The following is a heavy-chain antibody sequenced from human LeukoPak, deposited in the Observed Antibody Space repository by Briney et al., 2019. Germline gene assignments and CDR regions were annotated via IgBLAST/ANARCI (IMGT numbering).Heavy chain of an antibody. D-gene: IGHD6-13*01. J-gene: IGHJ5*02. V-gene: IGHV3-53*05. CDR2: NYSGDKT. CDR1: GFTVSNNY. Sequence: SGGSLRVSCAASGFTVSNNYISWVRQAPGKGLEWVSVNYSGDKTYYADSVKGRFTISRDNSKNSLYLQMNSLRAEDTALYYCAKMAAAAVWFDPWGQGTLVTVSS. CDR3: AKMAAAAVWFDP.